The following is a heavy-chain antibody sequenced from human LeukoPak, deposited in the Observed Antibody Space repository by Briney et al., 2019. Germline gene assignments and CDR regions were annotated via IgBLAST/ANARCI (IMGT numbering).Heavy chain of an antibody. D-gene: IGHD6-6*01. J-gene: IGHJ4*02. CDR3: TTDSSSFDY. V-gene: IGHV3-15*01. Sequence: GGSLRLSCAASGFTFSNAWMSWVRQAPGKGLEWGGRIKSKTDGGTTDYAAPVKGRFTISRDDSKNTLYLQMNSLKTEDTAVYYCTTDSSSFDYWGQGTLVTVSS. CDR2: IKSKTDGGTT. CDR1: GFTFSNAW.